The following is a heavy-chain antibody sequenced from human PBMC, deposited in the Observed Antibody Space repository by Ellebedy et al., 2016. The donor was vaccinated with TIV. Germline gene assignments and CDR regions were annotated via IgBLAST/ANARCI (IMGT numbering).Heavy chain of an antibody. Sequence: GESLKISCAASGFTLSDHYMDWLRQAPGKGLEWVGRIRNKANSYSTEYAASVRGRFTISTDDSKNSVYLQMNSLRAEDTAVYYCAAGYSGGLYGIDYWGQGTLVIVSS. D-gene: IGHD6-19*01. CDR1: GFTLSDHY. V-gene: IGHV3-72*01. J-gene: IGHJ4*02. CDR3: AAGYSGGLYGIDY. CDR2: IRNKANSYST.